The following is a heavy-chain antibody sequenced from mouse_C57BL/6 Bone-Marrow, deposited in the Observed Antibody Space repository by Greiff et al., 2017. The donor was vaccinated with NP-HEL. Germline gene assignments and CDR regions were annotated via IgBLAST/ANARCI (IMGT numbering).Heavy chain of an antibody. J-gene: IGHJ1*03. V-gene: IGHV5-12*01. CDR3: ARHGLLRSSYWYFDV. CDR2: ISNGGGST. Sequence: EVNVVESGGGLVQPGGSLKLSCAASGFTFSDYYMYWVRQTPEKRLEWVAYISNGGGSTYYPDTVKGRFTISRDNAKNTLYLQMSRLKSEDTAMYYCARHGLLRSSYWYFDVWGTGTTVTVSS. D-gene: IGHD1-1*01. CDR1: GFTFSDYY.